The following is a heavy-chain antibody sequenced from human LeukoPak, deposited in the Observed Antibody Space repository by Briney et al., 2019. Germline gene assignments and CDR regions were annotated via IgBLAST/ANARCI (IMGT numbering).Heavy chain of an antibody. Sequence: ASVKVSCKVSGYTLTELSMHWVRQAPGKGLEWMGGFDPEDGETFYAQKFQGRVTMTEDTSTDTAYMDLSSLRSEDTAVYYCARLEAGILTGYYRLDPWGQGTLVTVSS. CDR1: GYTLTELS. CDR2: FDPEDGET. CDR3: ARLEAGILTGYYRLDP. J-gene: IGHJ5*02. V-gene: IGHV1-24*01. D-gene: IGHD3-9*01.